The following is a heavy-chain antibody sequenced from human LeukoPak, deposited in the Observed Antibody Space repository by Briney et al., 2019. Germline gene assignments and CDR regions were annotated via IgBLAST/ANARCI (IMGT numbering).Heavy chain of an antibody. D-gene: IGHD2-21*01. CDR2: IWYDGSNE. CDR1: GFTFSSYG. J-gene: IGHJ4*02. V-gene: IGHV3-33*01. Sequence: GGSLRLSCAASGFTFSSYGMHWVRQAPGKGLEWVAIIWYDGSNEYYADSVKGRFTISRDNSKNTLYLQMNSLRAEDTAVYYCARALWPYYFDYWGQGTLVTVSS. CDR3: ARALWPYYFDY.